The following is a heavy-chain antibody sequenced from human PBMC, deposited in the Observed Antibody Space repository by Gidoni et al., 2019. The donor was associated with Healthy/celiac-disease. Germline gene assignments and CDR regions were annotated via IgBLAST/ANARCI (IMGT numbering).Heavy chain of an antibody. J-gene: IGHJ6*02. D-gene: IGHD3-3*01. Sequence: EVQLVESGGGLVQPGGSLRLSCAASGFTFSSYWMSWVRQAPGKGLEWVANIKQDGSEKYYVDSVKGRFTISRDNAKNSLYLQMNSLRAEDTAVYYCAREGTLEWLFSPLKYGMDVWGQGTTVTVSS. CDR1: GFTFSSYW. CDR2: IKQDGSEK. CDR3: AREGTLEWLFSPLKYGMDV. V-gene: IGHV3-7*03.